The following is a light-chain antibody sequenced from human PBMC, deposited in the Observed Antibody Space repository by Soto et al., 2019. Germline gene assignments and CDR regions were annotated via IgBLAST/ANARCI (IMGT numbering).Light chain of an antibody. CDR1: SSDVGGYNY. CDR3: SSYTGSSTVV. Sequence: QSVLTQPASVSGSPGQSITISCTGTSSDVGGYNYVSWYQHHPGKAPKLIIYDVSNRPSGVSNRFSGSKSGNTASLTISGLQAEDEADYYCSSYTGSSTVVFGGGTQLTVL. CDR2: DVS. V-gene: IGLV2-14*03. J-gene: IGLJ2*01.